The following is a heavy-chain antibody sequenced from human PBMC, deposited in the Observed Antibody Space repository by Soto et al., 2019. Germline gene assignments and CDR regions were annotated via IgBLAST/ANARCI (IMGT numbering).Heavy chain of an antibody. CDR2: IYYSGST. Sequence: SETLSLTCTVSGGSISSYYWNWIRQPPGKGLEWIGYIYYSGSTNYNPSLKSRVTISVDTSKNQFSLKLSSVTAADTAVYYCAREGKSLRYSRGYFDYWGQGTLVTVSS. V-gene: IGHV4-59*01. J-gene: IGHJ4*02. D-gene: IGHD3-9*01. CDR3: AREGKSLRYSRGYFDY. CDR1: GGSISSYY.